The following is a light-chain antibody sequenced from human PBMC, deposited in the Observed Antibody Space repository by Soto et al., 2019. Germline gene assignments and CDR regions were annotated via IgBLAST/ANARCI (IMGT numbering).Light chain of an antibody. CDR1: QSVSSSY. CDR3: QQYDSSPWT. J-gene: IGKJ1*01. V-gene: IGKV3-20*01. CDR2: GAS. Sequence: EFVLTQSPVTLSLSPCEIATLSFRASQSVSSSYLAWYQQKPGQSPRLLIYGASNRASGISDRFSGSGSGTDFTLTIYRLEPEDFAVYYCQQYDSSPWTFGQGTKMDIK.